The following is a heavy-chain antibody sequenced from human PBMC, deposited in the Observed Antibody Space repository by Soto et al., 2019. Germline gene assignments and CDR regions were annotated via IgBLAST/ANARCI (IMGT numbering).Heavy chain of an antibody. V-gene: IGHV4-59*01. J-gene: IGHJ4*02. CDR3: ARISSGWDFDY. Sequence: PSETLSLTCTVSGGSISSYYWSWIRQPPGKALAWMGYIYYSGSTNYNPSLKSRVTISVDPSKNQFSLKLSSVTAADTAVYYCARISSGWDFDYWGQGTLVTVS. CDR2: IYYSGST. CDR1: GGSISSYY. D-gene: IGHD6-19*01.